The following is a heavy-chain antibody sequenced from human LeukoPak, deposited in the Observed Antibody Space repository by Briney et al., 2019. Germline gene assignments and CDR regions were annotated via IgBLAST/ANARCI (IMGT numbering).Heavy chain of an antibody. CDR2: IRSKAYGGTT. CDR1: GLTFGDYA. J-gene: IGHJ4*02. CDR3: TRGFGGLYYYDSSGLSPFDY. Sequence: GGSLRLSCTASGLTFGDYAMSWVRQAPGKGLEWVGFIRSKAYGGTTEYAASVKGRFTISRDDSKSIAYLQMNSLKTEDTAVYYCTRGFGGLYYYDSSGLSPFDYWGQGTLVTVSS. D-gene: IGHD3-22*01. V-gene: IGHV3-49*04.